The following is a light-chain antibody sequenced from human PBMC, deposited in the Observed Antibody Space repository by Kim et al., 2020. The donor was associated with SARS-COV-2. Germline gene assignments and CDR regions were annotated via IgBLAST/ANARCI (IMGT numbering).Light chain of an antibody. CDR1: SLDVSGYNY. CDR3: CSYAGSYTLVV. V-gene: IGLV2-11*01. J-gene: IGLJ2*01. CDR2: DVS. Sequence: QSVTISCTGTSLDVSGYNYVSWYQQHPGKAPTLMIYDVSTRPSGVPDRFSGSKSGNTASLTISGLQAEDEADYYCCSYAGSYTLVVFGGGTQLTVL.